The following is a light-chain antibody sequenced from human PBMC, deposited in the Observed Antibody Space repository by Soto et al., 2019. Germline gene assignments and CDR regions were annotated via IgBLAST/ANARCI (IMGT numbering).Light chain of an antibody. V-gene: IGLV1-47*01. Sequence: QSVLTQPPSASGTPGRRVTISCSGSSSNIGSNYVCWYQQLPGTAPKLLIYRDNQRPSGVPDRFSGSKSGTSASLAISGLRSEDEADYYCAAWDDSLSGRYVFGTGTKLTVL. CDR1: SSNIGSNY. CDR2: RDN. J-gene: IGLJ1*01. CDR3: AAWDDSLSGRYV.